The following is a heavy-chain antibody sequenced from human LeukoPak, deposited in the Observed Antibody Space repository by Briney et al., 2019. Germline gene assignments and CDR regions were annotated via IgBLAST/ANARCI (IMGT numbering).Heavy chain of an antibody. Sequence: EASVKVSCKASGYTFTSYGISWVRQAPGQGLEWMGWISAYNGNTNYAQKLQGRVTTTTDTSTSTAYMELRSLRSDDTAVYYCAREIPRIMITFGGVIDNWGQGTLVTVSS. J-gene: IGHJ4*02. CDR3: AREIPRIMITFGGVIDN. CDR2: ISAYNGNT. CDR1: GYTFTSYG. V-gene: IGHV1-18*04. D-gene: IGHD3-16*01.